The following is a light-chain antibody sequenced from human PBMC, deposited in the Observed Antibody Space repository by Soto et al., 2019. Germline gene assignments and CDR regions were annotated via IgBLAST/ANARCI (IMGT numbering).Light chain of an antibody. V-gene: IGLV2-8*01. CDR3: SSYAGSNNFGVYV. CDR1: SSDVGGYNY. J-gene: IGLJ1*01. Sequence: QSALTQPTSASGSPGQSVTISCTGTSSDVGGYNYVSWYQQHPGKAPKLMIYEVSKRPSGVPDRFSGSKSGNTASLTVSGLQAEDEADYYCSSYAGSNNFGVYVFGTGTKLTVL. CDR2: EVS.